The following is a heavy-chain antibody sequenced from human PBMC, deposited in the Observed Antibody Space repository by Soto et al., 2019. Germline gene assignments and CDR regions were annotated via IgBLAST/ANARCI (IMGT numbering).Heavy chain of an antibody. D-gene: IGHD1-1*01. V-gene: IGHV1-8*01. J-gene: IGHJ6*02. CDR3: ARERTGTTSMDV. CDR1: GYTFTSYD. CDR2: MNPNSGNT. Sequence: QVQLLQSGAEVKKPGASVKVSCKASGYTFTSYDINWVRQATGQGLEWMGWMNPNSGNTGYAQKFRGRVTMTRNTSISTAYMELSSLRSADTAVYYCARERTGTTSMDVRGQGTTVTVSS.